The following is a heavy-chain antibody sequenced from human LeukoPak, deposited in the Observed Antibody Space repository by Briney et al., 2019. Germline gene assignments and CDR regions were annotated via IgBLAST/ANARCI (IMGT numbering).Heavy chain of an antibody. V-gene: IGHV4-34*01. CDR3: ARDIAYYDSSGYTDGYNWFDP. J-gene: IGHJ5*02. CDR2: INESGST. Sequence: SETLSLTCGVSGGSFSGYYWSWIRQSPGKGLEWIGEINESGSTDYNPSLMSRVTISLDTSKNQFSLKLSSVTAADTAVYYCARDIAYYDSSGYTDGYNWFDPWGQGTLVTVSS. D-gene: IGHD3-22*01. CDR1: GGSFSGYY.